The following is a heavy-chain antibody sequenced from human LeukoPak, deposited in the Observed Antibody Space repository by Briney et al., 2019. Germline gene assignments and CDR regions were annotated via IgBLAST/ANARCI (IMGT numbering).Heavy chain of an antibody. V-gene: IGHV4-59*01. CDR3: DRAGFDI. CDR1: GASISSYY. CDR2: IYYSGST. J-gene: IGHJ3*02. Sequence: SETLSLTCTVSGASISSYYWSWVRQPPGKGLEWIGYIYYSGSTNYNPSLKRRVTISVDTSKNQFPRRLSSVTAADTAVYYCDRAGFDIWGQGTMVTVSS.